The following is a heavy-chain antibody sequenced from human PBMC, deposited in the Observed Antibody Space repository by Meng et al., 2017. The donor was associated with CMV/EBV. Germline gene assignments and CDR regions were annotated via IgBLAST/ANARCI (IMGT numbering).Heavy chain of an antibody. D-gene: IGHD2-2*01. CDR2: INPSGGST. J-gene: IGHJ6*02. V-gene: IGHV1-46*01. CDR3: ARDLVPSTMRSSNYYYGMDV. Sequence: ASALVSCRASGYSFPSYYMLCVRQAPGQGRAWMGIINPSGGSTSYAQKFPGRVTMTRDTSTSTVYIELSSLRSEDTAVYYCARDLVPSTMRSSNYYYGMDVWGQGTTVTVSS. CDR1: GYSFPSYY.